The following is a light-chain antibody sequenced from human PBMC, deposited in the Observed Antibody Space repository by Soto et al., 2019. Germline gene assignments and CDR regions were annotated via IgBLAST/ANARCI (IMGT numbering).Light chain of an antibody. V-gene: IGKV1-5*03. CDR1: QSISSW. Sequence: DIQMTQSPSTLSASVGDRVIIICRASQSISSWLAWYQQKPGKAPKLLIYKASSLESGVPSRFSGSGSGPEFTLTISSLQPDDFATYYCQQYNSYLWTFGQGTKVDIK. J-gene: IGKJ1*01. CDR3: QQYNSYLWT. CDR2: KAS.